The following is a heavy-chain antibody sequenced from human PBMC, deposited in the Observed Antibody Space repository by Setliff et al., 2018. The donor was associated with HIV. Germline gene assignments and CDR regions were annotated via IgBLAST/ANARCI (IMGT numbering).Heavy chain of an antibody. CDR1: GYTFTVYY. V-gene: IGHV1-2*02. CDR3: ASGFGEVDWFDP. Sequence: GASVKVSCKASGYTFTVYYMHWVRQAPGQGLEWMGWIKPDTGGTYYAQKFHGRVTMTRDTSISTSYMELSRLKSDDTAVYYCASGFGEVDWFDPWGQGTLVTVSS. D-gene: IGHD3-3*01. CDR2: IKPDTGGT. J-gene: IGHJ5*02.